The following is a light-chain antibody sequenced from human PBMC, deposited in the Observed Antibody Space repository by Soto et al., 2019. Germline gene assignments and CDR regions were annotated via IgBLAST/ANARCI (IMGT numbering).Light chain of an antibody. J-gene: IGKJ2*01. CDR1: QRITTY. V-gene: IGKV1-39*01. CDR3: QHTYSIPYT. CDR2: TSG. Sequence: IHMTQSPSSLSASVGDRITVTCRASQRITTYVNWYQLKPGAAPKLLISTSGTLQRGVPSRFSGSGSGTDFTLTIRGLQPAEFATYFCQHTYSIPYTFGQGTRLGIK.